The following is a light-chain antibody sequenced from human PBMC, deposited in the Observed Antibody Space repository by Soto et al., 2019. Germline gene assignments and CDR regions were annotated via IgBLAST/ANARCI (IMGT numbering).Light chain of an antibody. CDR3: QQYGSSPWT. J-gene: IGKJ1*01. Sequence: EITLTQSPATLSLSPGERASLSCRASRSSSSTYFAWFQQKPGQAPRLLIYAASSRATGIPGRFSGSGSGTDFTLTISRLEPEDFAVYFCQQYGSSPWTFGQGTKVDI. CDR2: AAS. V-gene: IGKV3-20*01. CDR1: RSSSSTY.